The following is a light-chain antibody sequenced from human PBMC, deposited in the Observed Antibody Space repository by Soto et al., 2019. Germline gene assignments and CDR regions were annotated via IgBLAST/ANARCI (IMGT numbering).Light chain of an antibody. CDR1: QSISVW. CDR2: QAS. J-gene: IGKJ1*01. CDR3: QQRSNWPPWT. V-gene: IGKV1-5*03. Sequence: DIQMTQSPSTLSASVGDRVTITCRASQSISVWLAWYQQKPGKAPNLLIYQASRLESGVPSRFSGSGSGIDFTLTISSLEPEDFAVYYCQQRSNWPPWTFGQGTKVDIK.